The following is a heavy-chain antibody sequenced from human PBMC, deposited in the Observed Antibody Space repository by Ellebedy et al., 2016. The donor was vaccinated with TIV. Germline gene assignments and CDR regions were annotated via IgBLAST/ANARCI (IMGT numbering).Heavy chain of an antibody. D-gene: IGHD6-13*01. V-gene: IGHV3-21*01. CDR1: GFTFTGFS. Sequence: GESLKISCAASGFTFTGFSMSWVRQAPGKGLEWVSSISTSSSSYIYYADSVKGRFTISRDNPKNSLYLQMNSLRAEDTAVYYCARDLVAQQLYDYWGQGTLVTVSS. J-gene: IGHJ4*02. CDR2: ISTSSSSYI. CDR3: ARDLVAQQLYDY.